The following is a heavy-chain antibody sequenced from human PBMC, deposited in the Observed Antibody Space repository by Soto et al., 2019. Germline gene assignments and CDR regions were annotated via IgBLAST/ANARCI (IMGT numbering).Heavy chain of an antibody. CDR2: IYYSGST. CDR3: ARVESSSWLYYFDY. J-gene: IGHJ4*02. V-gene: IGHV4-31*03. D-gene: IGHD6-13*01. Sequence: QVQLQESGPGLVKPSQTLSLTCTVSGGSISSGGYYWSWIRQHPGKGLEWIGYIYYSGSTYSTPSLTSRVTISVDTSKTQFSLKLSSVTAADTAVYYCARVESSSWLYYFDYWGQGTLVTVSS. CDR1: GGSISSGGYY.